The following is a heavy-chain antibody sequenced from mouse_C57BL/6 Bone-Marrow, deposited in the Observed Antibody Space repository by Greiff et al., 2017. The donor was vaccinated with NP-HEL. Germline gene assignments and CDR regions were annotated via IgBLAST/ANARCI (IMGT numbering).Heavy chain of an antibody. CDR3: ARSGDYYGSSFGGYCDV. V-gene: IGHV1-63*01. J-gene: IGHJ1*03. CDR1: GYTFTNYW. D-gene: IGHD1-1*01. CDR2: IYPGGGYT. Sequence: QVHVKQSGAELVRPGTSVKMSCKASGYTFTNYWIGWAKQRPGHGLEWIGDIYPGGGYTNYNEKFKGKATLTADKSSSTAYMQFSSLTSEDSAIYYCARSGDYYGSSFGGYCDVWGTGTTVTVSS.